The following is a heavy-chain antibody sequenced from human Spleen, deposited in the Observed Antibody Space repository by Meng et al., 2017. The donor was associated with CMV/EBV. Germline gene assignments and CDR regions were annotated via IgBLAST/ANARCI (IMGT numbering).Heavy chain of an antibody. D-gene: IGHD3-3*01. CDR3: ARGPTYYDFSSGQRYFDY. CDR1: GFTVSSNY. J-gene: IGHJ4*02. V-gene: IGHV3-53*01. Sequence: ETLSLTCAASGFTVSSNYMSWVRQAPGKGLEWVSVIYSGGSTYYADSVKGRFTISRDNSKNTLYLQMNSLKASDTAMYYCARGPTYYDFSSGQRYFDYWGQGTLVTVSS. CDR2: IYSGGST.